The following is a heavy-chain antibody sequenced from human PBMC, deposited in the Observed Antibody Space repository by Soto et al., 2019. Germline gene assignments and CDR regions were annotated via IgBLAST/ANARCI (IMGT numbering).Heavy chain of an antibody. D-gene: IGHD3-22*01. Sequence: QVQLVQSGAEVKKPGSSVKVSCKASGGTFSSYTISWVLQAPGQGLEWMGRIIPILGIANYAQKFQGRVTITADKSTSTAYMELSSMRSEVTAVYYCAGESISMIVHCFVPWGQGTLVTVSS. CDR2: IIPILGIA. V-gene: IGHV1-69*08. CDR3: AGESISMIVHCFVP. J-gene: IGHJ5*02. CDR1: GGTFSSYT.